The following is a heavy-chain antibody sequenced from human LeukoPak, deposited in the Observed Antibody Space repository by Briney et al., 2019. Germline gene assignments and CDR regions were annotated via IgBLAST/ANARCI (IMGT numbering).Heavy chain of an antibody. J-gene: IGHJ3*02. CDR3: ARAEGRYSSGWSHDAFDI. CDR1: GGSISSGDYY. V-gene: IGHV4-30-4*08. Sequence: MPSQTLSLTCTVSGGSISSGDYYWSWIRQPPGKGLEWIGYIYYSGSTYYNPSLKSRVTISVDTSKNQLSLKLSSVTAADTAVYYCARAEGRYSSGWSHDAFDIWGQGTMVTVSS. D-gene: IGHD6-19*01. CDR2: IYYSGST.